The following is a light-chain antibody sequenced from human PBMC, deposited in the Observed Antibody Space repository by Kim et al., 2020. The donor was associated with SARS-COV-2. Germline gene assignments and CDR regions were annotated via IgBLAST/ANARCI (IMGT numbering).Light chain of an antibody. J-gene: IGLJ3*02. V-gene: IGLV3-21*04. CDR2: YDS. CDR3: QVWDSTTVHWV. Sequence: PGETARIPCGGFNIGNELVHWYQQKTGQAPVLVIYYDSHRPSGIPDRISASNSGNTATLTISRVEAGDEADYYCQVWDSTTVHWVFGGGTQLTVL. CDR1: NIGNEL.